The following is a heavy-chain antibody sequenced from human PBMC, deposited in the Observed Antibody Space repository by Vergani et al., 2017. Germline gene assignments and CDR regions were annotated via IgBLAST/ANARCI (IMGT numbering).Heavy chain of an antibody. CDR3: AAYYSGDWFDP. D-gene: IGHD3-22*01. CDR2: IIPILGIA. CDR1: GGTFSSYT. Sequence: QVQLVQSGAEVKKPGSSVKVSCKASGGTFSSYTISWVRQAPGQGLEWMGRIIPILGIANYAQKFQGRVTITADKSTSTTYMELSSLRSEDTDVYYCAAYYSGDWFDPWGQGTLVTVSS. J-gene: IGHJ5*02. V-gene: IGHV1-69*02.